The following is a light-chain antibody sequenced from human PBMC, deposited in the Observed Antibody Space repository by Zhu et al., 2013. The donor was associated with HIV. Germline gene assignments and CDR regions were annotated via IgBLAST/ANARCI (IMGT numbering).Light chain of an antibody. V-gene: IGKV3-20*01. CDR1: QSLSSVY. J-gene: IGKJ5*01. CDR2: GAS. Sequence: EIVLTQSPGTLSLSPGERATLSCRASQSLSSVYLAWYQHKPGQTPRLLIYGASTRATGVPSRFRGSGSGTDFTLSISRLHPKIWNYYCQQYSAYPLTFGQGTRLDIK. CDR3: QQYSAYPLT.